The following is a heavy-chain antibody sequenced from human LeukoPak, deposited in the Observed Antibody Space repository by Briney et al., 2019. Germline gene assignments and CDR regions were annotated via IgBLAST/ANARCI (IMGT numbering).Heavy chain of an antibody. J-gene: IGHJ5*02. Sequence: SETLSLTCAVYGGSFSGYYWSWIRQPPGKGLEWIGETNHSGSTNYNPSLKSRVTISVDTSKNQFSLKLSSVTAADTAVYYCARGYRIAAAGTKRFDPWGQGTLVTVSS. D-gene: IGHD6-13*01. CDR1: GGSFSGYY. CDR2: TNHSGST. V-gene: IGHV4-34*01. CDR3: ARGYRIAAAGTKRFDP.